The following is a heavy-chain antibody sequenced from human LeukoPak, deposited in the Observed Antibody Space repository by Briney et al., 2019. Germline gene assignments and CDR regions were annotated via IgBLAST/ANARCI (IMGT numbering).Heavy chain of an antibody. D-gene: IGHD4-23*01. CDR3: ARSTVAGAFDI. CDR2: IYHSGST. Sequence: PSETLSLTCAVSGGSISSGGYSWSWIRQPPGKGLEWIGYIYHSGSTYYNPSLKSRVTISVDTSKNQFSLKLSSVTAADTAVYYCARSTVAGAFDIWGQGTMVTVSS. J-gene: IGHJ3*02. CDR1: GGSISSGGYS. V-gene: IGHV4-30-2*01.